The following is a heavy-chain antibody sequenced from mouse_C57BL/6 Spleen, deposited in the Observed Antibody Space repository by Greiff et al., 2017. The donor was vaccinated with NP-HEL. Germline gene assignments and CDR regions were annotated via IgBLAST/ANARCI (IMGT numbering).Heavy chain of an antibody. D-gene: IGHD1-1*01. CDR3: ARSTTVVVDY. CDR2: IDPSDSYT. CDR1: GYTFTSYW. V-gene: IGHV1-59*01. Sequence: QVQLQQPWAELVRPGTSVKLSCKASGYTFTSYWMHWVKQRPGQGLEWIGVIDPSDSYTNYNQKFKGKATLTVDTSSSTAYMQLSSLTSEDSAVYYCARSTTVVVDYWGQGTTLTVSS. J-gene: IGHJ2*01.